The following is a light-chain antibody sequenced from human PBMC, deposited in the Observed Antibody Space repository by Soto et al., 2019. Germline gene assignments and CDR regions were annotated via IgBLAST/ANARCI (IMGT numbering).Light chain of an antibody. J-gene: IGLJ1*01. Sequence: QSALTQPASVSGSPGQSITISCTGTSSDVGGYNYVSWCQQHPGKAPKLMISEVSNRPSGVSNRFSGSKSANTASLTISGLQAEDEADYYCSSYTSISTYVFGTGTKLTVL. V-gene: IGLV2-14*01. CDR3: SSYTSISTYV. CDR1: SSDVGGYNY. CDR2: EVS.